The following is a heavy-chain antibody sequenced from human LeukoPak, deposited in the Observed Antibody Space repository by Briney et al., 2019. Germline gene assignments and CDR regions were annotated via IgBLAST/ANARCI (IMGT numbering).Heavy chain of an antibody. V-gene: IGHV3-21*01. J-gene: IGHJ4*02. CDR1: GFTFSSYS. Sequence: GGSLRLSCAASGFTFSSYSMNWVRQAPGKGLEWVSSISSSSSYIYYADSVKGRFTISRDNAKNSLYLQMNSQRAEDTAVYYCARDGGIAAAGDYWGQGTLVTVSS. D-gene: IGHD6-13*01. CDR2: ISSSSSYI. CDR3: ARDGGIAAAGDY.